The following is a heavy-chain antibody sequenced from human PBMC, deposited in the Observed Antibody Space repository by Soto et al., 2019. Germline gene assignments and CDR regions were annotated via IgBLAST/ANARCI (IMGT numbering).Heavy chain of an antibody. CDR3: ARVGLGIAVAVYFDY. J-gene: IGHJ4*02. V-gene: IGHV1-3*01. CDR2: INAGNGNT. CDR1: GYTFTSYA. D-gene: IGHD6-19*01. Sequence: ASVKVSCKASGYTFTSYAMHWVRQAPGQRLEWMGWINAGNGNTKYSQKFQGRVNITRDTSASTAYMELSSLRSEDTAVYYCARVGLGIAVAVYFDYWGQGTLVTV.